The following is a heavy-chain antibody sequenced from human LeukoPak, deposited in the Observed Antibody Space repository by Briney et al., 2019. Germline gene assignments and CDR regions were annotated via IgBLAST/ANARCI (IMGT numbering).Heavy chain of an antibody. J-gene: IGHJ3*02. CDR3: VTLGYCTTTRCYATDGGAFDI. D-gene: IGHD2-2*01. Sequence: GGSLRLSCAGSGFIFNNAWMSWVRQAPGKGPEWVGRIKSKKDGETTNYAAPVKGRFPISRDDSRNTLYLQMNSLKVEDTAVYYCVTLGYCTTTRCYATDGGAFDIWGQGTMVTVSS. CDR1: GFIFNNAW. V-gene: IGHV3-15*01. CDR2: IKSKKDGETT.